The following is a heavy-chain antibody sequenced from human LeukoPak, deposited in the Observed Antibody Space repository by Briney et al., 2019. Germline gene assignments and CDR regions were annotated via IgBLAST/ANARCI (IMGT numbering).Heavy chain of an antibody. Sequence: SETLSLTCAVSGGSISSSNWWSWVRQPPGKGLEWIGKIYHSGSTNYNPSLKSRVTISVDKSKNQFSLKLSSVTAADTAVYYCASQLDSGSYGFDYWGQGTLVTVSS. J-gene: IGHJ4*02. CDR1: GGSISSSNW. CDR3: ASQLDSGSYGFDY. CDR2: IYHSGST. D-gene: IGHD3-10*01. V-gene: IGHV4-4*02.